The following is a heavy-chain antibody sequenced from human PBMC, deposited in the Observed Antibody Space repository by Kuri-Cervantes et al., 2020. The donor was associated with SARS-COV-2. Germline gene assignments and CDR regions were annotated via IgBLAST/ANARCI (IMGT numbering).Heavy chain of an antibody. V-gene: IGHV4-34*01. CDR1: GGSFSGYY. CDR2: INHSGRT. CDR3: AGGHTFAPYYDFWSGDFGMDV. J-gene: IGHJ6*02. Sequence: SQTLSLSCAVSGGSFSGYYWSCIRQPPGKGLECIGEINHSGRTNYNPYLKSRVTISVETSKTQFPLKLSSMPAADTAVYYCAGGHTFAPYYDFWSGDFGMDVWGQGTTVTVSS. D-gene: IGHD3-3*01.